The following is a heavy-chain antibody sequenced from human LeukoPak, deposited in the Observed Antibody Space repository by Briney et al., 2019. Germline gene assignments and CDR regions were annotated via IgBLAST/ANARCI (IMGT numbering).Heavy chain of an antibody. D-gene: IGHD3-9*01. CDR1: GVSVSSGSYY. CDR2: IYYSGST. V-gene: IGHV4-61*01. CDR3: ARRLRYFDWLHKGWFDP. J-gene: IGHJ5*02. Sequence: SETLSLTCTVSGVSVSSGSYYWRWIRQPPGKGLEWIVYIYYSGSTNYNPSLKSRITISVDTSKNQFSLKLSSVTAADTAVYYCARRLRYFDWLHKGWFDPWGQGTLVTVSS.